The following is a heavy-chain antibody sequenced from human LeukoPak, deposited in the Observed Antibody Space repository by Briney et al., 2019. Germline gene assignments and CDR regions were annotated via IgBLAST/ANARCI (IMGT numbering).Heavy chain of an antibody. CDR2: IYTSGST. CDR3: ARDHNDFWSGYFAFDY. V-gene: IGHV4-4*07. Sequence: SETLSLTCTVSGGSISSYYWSWFRQPAGTGLEWIGRIYTSGSTNYNPSLKSRVTMSVDTSKNQFSLKLSSVTAADTAVYYCARDHNDFWSGYFAFDYWGQGTLVTVSS. D-gene: IGHD3-3*01. CDR1: GGSISSYY. J-gene: IGHJ4*02.